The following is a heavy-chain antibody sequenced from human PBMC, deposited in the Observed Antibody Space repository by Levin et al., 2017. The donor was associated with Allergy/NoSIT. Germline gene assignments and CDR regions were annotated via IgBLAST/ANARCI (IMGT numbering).Heavy chain of an antibody. V-gene: IGHV3-23*01. CDR3: AKDPGKGSTIDY. CDR2: ISDRPDIT. Sequence: HPGGSLRLSCAASGFTFSTYAMSWVRQTPGKGLEWVSSISDRPDITFYADSVKGRFTIYRDNSKTTLYLQMNRLRVDDTAVYYCAKDPGKGSTIDYWGQGTLVTVSS. D-gene: IGHD2/OR15-2a*01. J-gene: IGHJ4*02. CDR1: GFTFSTYA.